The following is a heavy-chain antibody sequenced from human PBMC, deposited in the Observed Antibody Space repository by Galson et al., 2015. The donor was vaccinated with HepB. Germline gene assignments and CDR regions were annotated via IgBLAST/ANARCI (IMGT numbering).Heavy chain of an antibody. CDR3: ARDSLLWSTYYYYGMDV. Sequence: SLRLSCAASGFTFSSYGMHWVRQAPGKGLEWVAVIWYDGSNKYYADSVKGRFTISRDNSKNTLYLQMNSLRAEDTAVYYCARDSLLWSTYYYYGMDVWGQGTTVTVSS. V-gene: IGHV3-33*01. D-gene: IGHD2-2*01. CDR2: IWYDGSNK. CDR1: GFTFSSYG. J-gene: IGHJ6*02.